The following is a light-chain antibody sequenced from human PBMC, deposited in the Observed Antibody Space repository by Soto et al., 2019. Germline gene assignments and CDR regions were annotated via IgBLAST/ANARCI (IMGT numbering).Light chain of an antibody. Sequence: QAVVTQPPSASGTPGQRVTISCSGRSSNIGSSTVHWFQQLPGTAPKLLIHRSDQRPSGVPDRFSGSRSVTSASLAISGLPSEDEADYYCAAWDETLNGHVFGTGTKLTVL. CDR2: RSD. V-gene: IGLV1-44*01. J-gene: IGLJ1*01. CDR3: AAWDETLNGHV. CDR1: SSNIGSST.